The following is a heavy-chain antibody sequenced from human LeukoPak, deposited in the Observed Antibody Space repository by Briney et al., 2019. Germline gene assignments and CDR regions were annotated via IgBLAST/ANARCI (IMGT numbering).Heavy chain of an antibody. V-gene: IGHV4-34*01. J-gene: IGHJ6*03. CDR2: INHSGST. D-gene: IGHD2-2*01. CDR1: GGSFSGYY. Sequence: SETLSLTCAVYGGSFSGYYWSWIRQPPGKGLEWIGEINHSGSTNYNPSLKSRVTISVDTSKNQFSLKLSSVTAADTAVYYCARTASWGYCSSTSCPRRPYYYYYMDVWGKGTTVTASS. CDR3: ARTASWGYCSSTSCPRRPYYYYYMDV.